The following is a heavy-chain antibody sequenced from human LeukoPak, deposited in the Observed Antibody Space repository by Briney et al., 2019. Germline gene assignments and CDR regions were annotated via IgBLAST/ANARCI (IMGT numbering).Heavy chain of an antibody. CDR1: GFTFSSYA. CDR3: ARGGTTMIVPIF. CDR2: IYVGGNT. V-gene: IGHV3-53*01. J-gene: IGHJ4*02. D-gene: IGHD3-22*01. Sequence: GGSLRLSCAASGFTFSSYAMSWVRQAPGKGLEWVSVIYVGGNTYYADSVKGRFTISRDNSKNTLYLQMNSLRAEDTAVYYCARGGTTMIVPIFWGQGTLVTVSS.